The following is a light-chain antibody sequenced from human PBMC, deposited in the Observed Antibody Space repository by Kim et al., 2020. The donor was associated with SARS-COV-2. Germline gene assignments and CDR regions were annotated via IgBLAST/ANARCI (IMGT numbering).Light chain of an antibody. CDR2: DAS. Sequence: AFVGDRVTITCQATQDITKSLNWFQQRPGKAPKLLIYDASELETGVPSGFGGSGSGTHFTLTISRLRPEDVATYFCQQYHNLPLTFGGGTKVDIK. V-gene: IGKV1-33*01. CDR1: QDITKS. CDR3: QQYHNLPLT. J-gene: IGKJ4*01.